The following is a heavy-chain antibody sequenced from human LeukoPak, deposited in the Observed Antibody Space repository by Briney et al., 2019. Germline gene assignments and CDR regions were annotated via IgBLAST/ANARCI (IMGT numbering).Heavy chain of an antibody. CDR3: ARAKVAAAVYFDY. Sequence: GGSLRLSCAASGFTVSSNYMSWVRQAPGKGLEWVSVIYSGGSTYYADSVKGRFTISRDNSRNTLYLQMNSLRAEDTAVYYCARAKVAAAVYFDYWGQGTLVTVSS. D-gene: IGHD6-13*01. CDR1: GFTVSSNY. J-gene: IGHJ4*02. V-gene: IGHV3-66*01. CDR2: IYSGGST.